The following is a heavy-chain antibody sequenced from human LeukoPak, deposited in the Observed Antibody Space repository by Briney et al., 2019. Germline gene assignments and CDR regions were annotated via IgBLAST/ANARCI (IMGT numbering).Heavy chain of an antibody. CDR3: AGGVHRDSRA. J-gene: IGHJ1*01. Sequence: KPSETLSLTFTVSGDSDTSEYWSWVRQPPGKGLEWIGYIYDSGITDYNPSLKNRLPISVDSTNNQCTLNLSSVTAADTAVYYCAGGVHRDSRAWGQGILVTVSS. CDR2: IYDSGIT. D-gene: IGHD1-1*01. CDR1: GDSDTSEY. V-gene: IGHV4-4*09.